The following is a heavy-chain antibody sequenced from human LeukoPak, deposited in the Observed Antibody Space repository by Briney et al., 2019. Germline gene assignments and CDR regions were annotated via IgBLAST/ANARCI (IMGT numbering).Heavy chain of an antibody. CDR3: MNNWFDYTGYFYFDY. CDR2: IDPSGGT. J-gene: IGHJ4*02. Sequence: GASVKVSCKASGHTFTGFSIHWVRQGPGQGLEWMGSIDPSGGTDYAQKFQGRVTMTRDTPMSTAYMELSSLRSDDTAVYYCMNNWFDYTGYFYFDYWGQGTLVTVSS. CDR1: GHTFTGFS. V-gene: IGHV1-2*02. D-gene: IGHD2-8*02.